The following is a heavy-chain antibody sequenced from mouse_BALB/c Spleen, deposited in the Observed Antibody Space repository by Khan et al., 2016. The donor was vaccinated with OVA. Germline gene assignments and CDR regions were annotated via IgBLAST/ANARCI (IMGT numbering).Heavy chain of an antibody. CDR3: ANYRYDYFDY. D-gene: IGHD2-14*01. CDR2: IYPGDGDT. V-gene: IGHV1-87*01. Sequence: QVQLKQSGAELARPGASVKLSCKASGYTFTSYWMQWVKQRPGQGLEWIGTIYPGDGDTRYTQKFKGKATLTADKSSSTAYMQLSILTSEDSAVYYCANYRYDYFDYWGQGTTLTVSS. J-gene: IGHJ2*01. CDR1: GYTFTSYW.